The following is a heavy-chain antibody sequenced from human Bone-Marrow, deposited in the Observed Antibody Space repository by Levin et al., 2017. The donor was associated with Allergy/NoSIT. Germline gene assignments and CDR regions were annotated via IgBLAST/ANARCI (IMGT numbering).Heavy chain of an antibody. Sequence: LSLTCAASGFTISDYYMSWIRQAPGKGLGWVSYIRSSSSYTNHADFVEGRFTISRDNAKNSLFLQMNSLRAEDTAVYYCARESGQLGYYNYYGMDVWGQGTTVTVSS. CDR3: ARESGQLGYYNYYGMDV. CDR2: IRSSSSYT. CDR1: GFTISDYY. V-gene: IGHV3-11*05. D-gene: IGHD6-13*01. J-gene: IGHJ6*02.